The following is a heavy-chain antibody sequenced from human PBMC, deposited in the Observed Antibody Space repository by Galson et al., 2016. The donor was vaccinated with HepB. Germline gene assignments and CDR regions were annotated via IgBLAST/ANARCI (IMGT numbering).Heavy chain of an antibody. V-gene: IGHV4-39*01. J-gene: IGHJ4*02. CDR2: LFFGGNT. CDR3: ARRPYSYFDDSTPLDF. CDR1: GGSIGPGAYY. D-gene: IGHD3-22*01. Sequence: LSLTCSVSGGSIGPGAYYWDWIRQSPGKGLEWIGNLFFGGNTYYNPSLKSRVTISVDTSENEFSLKLTSVTAADTAVYYCARRPYSYFDDSTPLDFWGPGTPVTVSS.